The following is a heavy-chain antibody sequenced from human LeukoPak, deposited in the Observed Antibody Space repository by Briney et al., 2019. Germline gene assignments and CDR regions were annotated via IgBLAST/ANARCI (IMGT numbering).Heavy chain of an antibody. CDR1: GGSISSYY. V-gene: IGHV4-34*01. J-gene: IGHJ5*02. CDR3: ARGRYSSGWSRWFDP. CDR2: INHSGST. Sequence: SETLSLTCTVSGGSISSYYWSWIRQPPGKGLEWIGEINHSGSTNYNPSLKSRVTISVDTSKDQFSLKLSSVTAADTAVYYCARGRYSSGWSRWFDPWGQGTLVTVSS. D-gene: IGHD6-19*01.